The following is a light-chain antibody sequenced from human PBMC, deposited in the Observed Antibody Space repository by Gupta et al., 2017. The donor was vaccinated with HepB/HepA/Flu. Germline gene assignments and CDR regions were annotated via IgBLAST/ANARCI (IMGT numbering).Light chain of an antibody. CDR2: HAS. Sequence: EIVMTQSPATLSVSPGRRATLSCRASQNIGSNLAWYQQRPGHPPSLLIFHASIRAAGTPSRFSGTGSGTEFTLTISSPQAEDSAVFYCQQYTDWPPWTFGQGTKVEIK. V-gene: IGKV3-15*01. CDR1: QNIGSN. CDR3: QQYTDWPPWT. J-gene: IGKJ1*01.